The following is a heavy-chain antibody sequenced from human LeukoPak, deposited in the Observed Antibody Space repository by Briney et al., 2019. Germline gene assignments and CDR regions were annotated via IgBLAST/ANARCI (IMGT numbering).Heavy chain of an antibody. CDR2: ISFDGSNK. CDR3: ARDGEDPVVVPAARYGMDV. Sequence: PGRSLRLSCAASGFNFNSYGMHWVRQAPGKGLEWVAVISFDGSNKHHGDSVKGRFTISRDNSKNTLYLQINSLRGEDTAVYYCARDGEDPVVVPAARYGMDVWGQGATVTVSS. J-gene: IGHJ6*01. CDR1: GFNFNSYG. D-gene: IGHD2-2*01. V-gene: IGHV3-30*03.